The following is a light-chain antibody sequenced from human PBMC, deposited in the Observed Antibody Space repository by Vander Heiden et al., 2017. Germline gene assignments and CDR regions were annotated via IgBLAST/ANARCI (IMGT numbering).Light chain of an antibody. CDR1: QIISNY. V-gene: IGKV1-39*01. CDR2: AAS. J-gene: IGKJ3*01. CDR3: QQSYSKPFT. Sequence: DILMTQSPSSLSASVGDTVTITCRASQIISNYLNWYQQRPGKAPKLLIYAASNLQSGVPSRFSGGGSGTDFTLTITSLQPEDFATYYCQQSYSKPFTFGPGTKADIK.